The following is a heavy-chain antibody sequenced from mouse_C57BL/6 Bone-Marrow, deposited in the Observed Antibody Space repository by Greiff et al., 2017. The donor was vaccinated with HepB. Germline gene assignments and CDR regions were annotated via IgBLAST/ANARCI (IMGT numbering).Heavy chain of an antibody. CDR1: GYTFTSYW. CDR3: AREEIRYYGSSYYFDY. Sequence: QVQLQQPGAELVKPGASVKMSCKASGYTFTSYWITWVKQRPGQGLEWIGDIYPGSGSTNYNEKFKSKATLTVDTSSSTAYMQLSSLTSEDSAVDYCAREEIRYYGSSYYFDYWGQGTTLTVSS. V-gene: IGHV1-55*01. D-gene: IGHD1-1*01. CDR2: IYPGSGST. J-gene: IGHJ2*01.